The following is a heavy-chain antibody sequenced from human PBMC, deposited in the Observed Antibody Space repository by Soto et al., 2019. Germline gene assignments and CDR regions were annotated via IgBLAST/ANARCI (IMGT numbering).Heavy chain of an antibody. Sequence: SETLSLTCTVSGGSISNYYWTWIRRPAGKGLEWIGRIYTTGSTNYNPSLKSRVTMSVDTSKNQFSLKLSSVTAADTALYYCARQTTYSSSWYAYWGHGALVTVSS. J-gene: IGHJ5*01. CDR2: IYTTGST. CDR3: ARQTTYSSSWYAY. CDR1: GGSISNYY. D-gene: IGHD6-13*01. V-gene: IGHV4-4*07.